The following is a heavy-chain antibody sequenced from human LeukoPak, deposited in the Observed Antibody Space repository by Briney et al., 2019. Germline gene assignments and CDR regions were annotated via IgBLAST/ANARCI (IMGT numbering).Heavy chain of an antibody. D-gene: IGHD5-24*01. CDR1: GYTFTDNY. CDR3: ATTADGYNSRAFDY. V-gene: IGHV1-2*02. J-gene: IGHJ4*02. CDR2: INPNTGGT. Sequence: ASVKVSCKTSGYTFTDNYIHWVRQAPGQGLEWLGWINPNTGGTNYPQKFQGRVTVTRDTSINTAYMELSRLRSDDTAVYYCATTADGYNSRAFDYWGQGTLVTVSS.